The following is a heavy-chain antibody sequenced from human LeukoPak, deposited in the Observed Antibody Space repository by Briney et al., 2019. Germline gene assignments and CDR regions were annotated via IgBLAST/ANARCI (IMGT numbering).Heavy chain of an antibody. CDR2: INSDGSST. D-gene: IGHD3-22*01. CDR3: ARGPLLHYDSSGSQYNWFDP. V-gene: IGHV3-74*01. J-gene: IGHJ5*02. CDR1: GFTFSSYW. Sequence: GGSLRLSCAASGFTFSSYWMHWVRQAPGKGLVWVSRINSDGSSTSYADSVKGRFTISRDNAKNTLYLEMNSLRAEDTAVYYCARGPLLHYDSSGSQYNWFDPWGQGTLVTVSS.